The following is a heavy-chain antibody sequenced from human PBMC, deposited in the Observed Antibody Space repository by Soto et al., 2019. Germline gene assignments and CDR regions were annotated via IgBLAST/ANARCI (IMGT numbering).Heavy chain of an antibody. CDR2: IYYSGST. CDR3: AREAAGILNWFDP. V-gene: IGHV4-31*03. CDR1: GGSISSGGYY. Sequence: QVQLQESGPGLVKPSQTLSLTCTVSGGSISSGGYYWSWIRQHPGKGLEWIGYIYYSGSTYYNPSLKSRFTISVDTSKNQFSLKLSSVTAADTAVYYCAREAAGILNWFDPWGQGTLVTVSS. D-gene: IGHD6-25*01. J-gene: IGHJ5*02.